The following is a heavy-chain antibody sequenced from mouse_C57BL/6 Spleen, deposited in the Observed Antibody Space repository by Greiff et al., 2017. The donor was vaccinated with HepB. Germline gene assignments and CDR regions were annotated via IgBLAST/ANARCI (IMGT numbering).Heavy chain of an antibody. V-gene: IGHV8-12*01. Sequence: QVTLKESGPGILQSSQTLSLTCSFSGFSLSTSGMGLRWIRQPSGKGLEGLAHIYWDDDKRYHPSLKSRLTISKDTSRNQVFLKITSVDTADTATYYCARRGGITTVVEDWYFDVWGTGTTVTVSS. D-gene: IGHD1-1*01. CDR2: IYWDDDK. CDR1: GFSLSTSGMG. CDR3: ARRGGITTVVEDWYFDV. J-gene: IGHJ1*03.